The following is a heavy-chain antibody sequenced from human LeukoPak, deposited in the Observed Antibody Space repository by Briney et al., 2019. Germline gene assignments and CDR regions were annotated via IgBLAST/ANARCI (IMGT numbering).Heavy chain of an antibody. Sequence: PSETLSLTCTISGGSISSYYWSWIRQPPGKGLEWIGYIYYTGSTNHNPSLKSRVTISVDTSKNQFSLKLSSVTAADTAVYYCARVVYSGYDFRGALDVWGKGTTVTVSS. CDR3: ARVVYSGYDFRGALDV. CDR1: GGSISSYY. J-gene: IGHJ6*04. V-gene: IGHV4-59*01. D-gene: IGHD5-12*01. CDR2: IYYTGST.